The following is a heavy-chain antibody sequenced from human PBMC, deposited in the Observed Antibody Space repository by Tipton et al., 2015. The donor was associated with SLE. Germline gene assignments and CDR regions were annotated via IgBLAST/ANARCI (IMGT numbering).Heavy chain of an antibody. J-gene: IGHJ5*02. CDR3: ARRRSETGLFSKRGWFDP. CDR1: GDSVSSNSAA. V-gene: IGHV6-1*01. Sequence: GLVKPSQTLSLTCAISGDSVSSNSAAWNWIRQSPSRGLEWLGRTYYRSKWYNDYAVSVKSRITINPDTSKNQFSLQLNSVTPEDTAVYYCARRRSETGLFSKRGWFDPWGQGTPVTVSS. D-gene: IGHD1-14*01. CDR2: TYYRSKWYN.